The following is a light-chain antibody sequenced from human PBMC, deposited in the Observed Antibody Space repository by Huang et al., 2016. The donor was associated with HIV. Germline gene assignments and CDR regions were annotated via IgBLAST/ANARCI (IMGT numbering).Light chain of an antibody. Sequence: EIVLTQSPGTLSLSPGERATLSCRASQSVSSSYLAWYQQKPGQAPRLLISGASSRATVIPDMFSGSESGTDFTLTISRLEPEDFAVYYCQQYGSSPLTCGGGTKVGIK. CDR2: GAS. J-gene: IGKJ4*01. V-gene: IGKV3-20*01. CDR1: QSVSSSY. CDR3: QQYGSSPLT.